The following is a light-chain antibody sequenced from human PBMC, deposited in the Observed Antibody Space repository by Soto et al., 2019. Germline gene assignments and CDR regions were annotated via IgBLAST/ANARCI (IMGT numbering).Light chain of an antibody. J-gene: IGLJ1*01. CDR3: CSFTNSSTYV. CDR1: SSDVGGYNR. V-gene: IGLV2-18*02. CDR2: EVS. Sequence: QSVLTQPPSVSGSPGQSVTISCTGTSSDVGGYNRVSWYQQPPDTAPKVMIYEVSNRPLGVPDRFSGSKSGNTASLTISGLQVEDEADYYCCSFTNSSTYVFGTGTKVTVL.